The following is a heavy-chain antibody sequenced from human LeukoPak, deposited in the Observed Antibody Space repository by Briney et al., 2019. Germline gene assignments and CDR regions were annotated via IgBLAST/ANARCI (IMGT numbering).Heavy chain of an antibody. CDR1: GASFSTNY. V-gene: IGHV4-59*01. D-gene: IGHD6-25*01. J-gene: IGHJ6*03. CDR2: VFDSGST. CDR3: AGLQRQSKWKYYYCYLDV. Sequence: SETLSLTCSVSGASFSTNYWSWIRQPPGRGLEWLGYVFDSGSTNYNPSLNRRVTITVDTPTKQFSLRLSSVTAEHTTVYYCAGLQRQSKWKYYYCYLDVWRKGPAVSVSS.